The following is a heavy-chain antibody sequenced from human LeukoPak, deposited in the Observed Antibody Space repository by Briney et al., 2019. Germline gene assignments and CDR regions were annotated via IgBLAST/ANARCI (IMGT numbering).Heavy chain of an antibody. CDR3: ARVKSGTTALEDYYYYGMDV. CDR1: GYTFTSYY. Sequence: GASVKVSCKASGYTFTSYYMHWVRQAPGQGLEWMGIINPSGGSTSYAQKFQGRVTMTRDTSTSTVYMELSSLRSEDTAVYYCARVKSGTTALEDYYYYGMDVWGQGTTVTVSS. D-gene: IGHD1-1*01. V-gene: IGHV1-46*01. CDR2: INPSGGST. J-gene: IGHJ6*02.